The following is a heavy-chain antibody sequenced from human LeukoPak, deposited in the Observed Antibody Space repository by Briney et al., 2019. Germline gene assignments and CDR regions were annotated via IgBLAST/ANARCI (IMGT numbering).Heavy chain of an antibody. CDR2: INTHNGGT. V-gene: IGHV1-2*06. CDR1: GYRFTDFY. CDR3: ARDHDYEGLKGNY. Sequence: ASVKVSCKPSGYRFTDFYIHWVRQAPGQGLEYMGRINTHNGGTVYVKKFRGRLSMTTDTSIGAAYMELQSLTSDDTAVYYCARDHDYEGLKGNYWGRGTMVTVTS. D-gene: IGHD3-10*01. J-gene: IGHJ1*01.